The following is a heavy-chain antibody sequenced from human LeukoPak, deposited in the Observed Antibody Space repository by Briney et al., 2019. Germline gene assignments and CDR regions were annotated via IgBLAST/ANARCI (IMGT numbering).Heavy chain of an antibody. J-gene: IGHJ4*02. CDR1: GFTFSSYA. D-gene: IGHD3-10*01. V-gene: IGHV3-23*01. CDR2: ISGSGGST. CDR3: ARFILWFGGPGGFDY. Sequence: GGSLRLSCAASGFTFSSYAMSWVRQAPGKGLEWVSAISGSGGSTYYADSVKGRFTISRDNSKNTLYLQMNSLRAEDTAVYYCARFILWFGGPGGFDYWGQGILVTVSS.